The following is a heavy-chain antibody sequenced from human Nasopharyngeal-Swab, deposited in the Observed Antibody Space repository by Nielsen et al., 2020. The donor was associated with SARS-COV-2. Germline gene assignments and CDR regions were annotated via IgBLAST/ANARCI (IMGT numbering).Heavy chain of an antibody. D-gene: IGHD2-15*01. CDR3: ARDTRRGGVDY. CDR1: GGFINSYY. V-gene: IGHV4-59*01. Sequence: SETLSLTCTVSGGFINSYYWSWIRQPPRRGLEWIGYIYYSGSTNYNPSLKSRVTISQDTSKNQFSLKLSSVTAADSAVYYCARDTRRGGVDYWGQGTLVTVFS. CDR2: IYYSGST. J-gene: IGHJ4*02.